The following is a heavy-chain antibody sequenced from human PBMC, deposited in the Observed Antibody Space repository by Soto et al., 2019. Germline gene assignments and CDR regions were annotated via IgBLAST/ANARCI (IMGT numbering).Heavy chain of an antibody. J-gene: IGHJ4*02. CDR1: GYTFTSYY. D-gene: IGHD5-18*01. CDR2: INPSGGST. CDR3: ARDISVQGGYSYGSLRN. V-gene: IGHV1-46*01. Sequence: ASVKVSCKASGYTFTSYYMHWVRQAPGQGLEWMGIINPSGGSTSYAQKFQGRVTMTRDTSTSTVYMELSSLRSEDTAVYHCARDISVQGGYSYGSLRNWGQGTLVTVSS.